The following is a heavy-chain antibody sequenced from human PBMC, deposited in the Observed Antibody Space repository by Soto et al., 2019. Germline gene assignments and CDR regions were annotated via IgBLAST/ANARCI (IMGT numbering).Heavy chain of an antibody. Sequence: EVQLVESGGGLVQPGGSLTLSCAVSGFTFSTYWMHWVRQAPGKGLVWVSRINTAGTTTTYADSVKGRFTISRDNAKNTLYLQMNSLRAEDTAVYYCTRVHMADDYWGQGTPVTVSS. CDR1: GFTFSTYW. CDR2: INTAGTTT. J-gene: IGHJ4*02. V-gene: IGHV3-74*01. CDR3: TRVHMADDY.